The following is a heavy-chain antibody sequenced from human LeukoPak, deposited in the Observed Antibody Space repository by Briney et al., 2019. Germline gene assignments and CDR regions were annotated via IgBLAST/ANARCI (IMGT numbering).Heavy chain of an antibody. V-gene: IGHV1-46*01. CDR3: ARDGLTAAPFDY. CDR2: INPSGGST. J-gene: IGHJ4*02. CDR1: GYRFTSYD. Sequence: GASVKVSCKASGYRFTSYDMHWVRQAPGQGLEWMGIINPSGGSTSYAQRFQGRVAMTRDTSTTTVYMEVNSLTSEDTAVYFCARDGLTAAPFDYWGQGTLVTVSS. D-gene: IGHD2-2*01.